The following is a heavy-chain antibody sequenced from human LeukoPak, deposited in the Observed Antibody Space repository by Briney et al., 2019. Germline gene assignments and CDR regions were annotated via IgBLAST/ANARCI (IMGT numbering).Heavy chain of an antibody. Sequence: SETLSLTCAVYGGSFSGYYWSWIRQPSGKGLEWIGEINHSGSTNYNPSLKSRVTISVDTSKNQFSLKLSSVTAADTAVYYCARGLFHQYYFDYWGQGTLVTVSS. CDR1: GGSFSGYY. D-gene: IGHD2-21*01. CDR2: INHSGST. CDR3: ARGLFHQYYFDY. J-gene: IGHJ4*02. V-gene: IGHV4-34*01.